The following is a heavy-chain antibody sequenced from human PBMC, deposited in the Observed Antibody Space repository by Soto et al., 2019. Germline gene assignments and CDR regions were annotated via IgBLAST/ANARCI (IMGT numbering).Heavy chain of an antibody. CDR1: GFTFSNAW. Sequence: PGGSLRLSCAASGFTFSNAWMSWVRQAPGKGLEWVGRIKGKTDGGTTDYAAPVKGRFTISRDDSKNTLYLQMNSLKTEDTAVYYCTTDVVSSSSVYYYYGMDVWGQGTTVTVSS. D-gene: IGHD6-6*01. CDR3: TTDVVSSSSVYYYYGMDV. V-gene: IGHV3-15*01. J-gene: IGHJ6*02. CDR2: IKGKTDGGTT.